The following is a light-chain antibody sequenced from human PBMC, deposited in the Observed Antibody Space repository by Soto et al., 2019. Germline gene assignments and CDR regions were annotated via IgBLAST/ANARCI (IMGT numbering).Light chain of an antibody. Sequence: ESVLTQSPATLSLSPGEGATLSCRASQSVSNFLLWFQQQPGQAPRLLIYDVSNRATGIPARFSGSGSGTDFTLTISSLEPEDFAVYYCHQRHSWPITSGQGTRLEIK. J-gene: IGKJ5*01. V-gene: IGKV3-11*01. CDR3: HQRHSWPIT. CDR2: DVS. CDR1: QSVSNF.